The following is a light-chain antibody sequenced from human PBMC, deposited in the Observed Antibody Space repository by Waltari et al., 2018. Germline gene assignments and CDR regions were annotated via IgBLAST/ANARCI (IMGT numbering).Light chain of an antibody. J-gene: IGLJ2*01. CDR3: GTWDSSLGAGV. CDR1: SSSIGSNY. CDR2: ENN. V-gene: IGLV1-51*02. Sequence: QSVLTQPPSVSAAPGQKVTISCSGSSSSIGSNYVSWFQQLPGTAPKLLIYENNKRPSGSPDRFAGSKSGTSGTLGITGLQTGDEADYYGGTWDSSLGAGVFGGGTKLAVL.